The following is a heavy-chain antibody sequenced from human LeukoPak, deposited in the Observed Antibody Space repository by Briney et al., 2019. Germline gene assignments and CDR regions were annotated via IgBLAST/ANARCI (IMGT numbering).Heavy chain of an antibody. V-gene: IGHV3-30*02. CDR3: AKGSLGYYDILTVDY. J-gene: IGHJ4*02. CDR1: GFTFSSYG. CDR2: IRYDGSNK. Sequence: PGGSLRLSCAASGFTFSSYGMDWVRQAPGKGLEWVAFIRYDGSNKYYADSVKGRFTISRDNSKNTLYLQMNSLRAEDTAVYYCAKGSLGYYDILTVDYWGQGTLVTVSS. D-gene: IGHD3-9*01.